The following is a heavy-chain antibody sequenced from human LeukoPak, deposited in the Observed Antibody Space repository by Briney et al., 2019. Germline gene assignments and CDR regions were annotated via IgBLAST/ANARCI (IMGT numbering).Heavy chain of an antibody. Sequence: SETLSLTCTVSGGSISSYYWSWIRQPPGKGLEWIGYIYYSGSTNYNPSLKSRVTISVDTSKNQFSLKLSSVTAADTAVYYCARGDGSGYGNWYFDLWGRGTLVTVSS. J-gene: IGHJ2*01. CDR1: GGSISSYY. CDR3: ARGDGSGYGNWYFDL. CDR2: IYYSGST. D-gene: IGHD6-19*01. V-gene: IGHV4-59*08.